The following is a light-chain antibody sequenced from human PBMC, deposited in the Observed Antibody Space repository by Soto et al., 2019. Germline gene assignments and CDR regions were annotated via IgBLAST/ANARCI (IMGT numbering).Light chain of an antibody. V-gene: IGLV2-14*01. CDR3: SSYTSSSTLV. J-gene: IGLJ2*01. CDR2: EVR. Sequence: QSALTQPASVSGSPGQSITISCTGTSSDVGGYNYVSWYQQHPGKAPKLMIYEVRNRPSGVSNRFSGSKSGNTASLTISGLQAEDEAAYYCSSYTSSSTLVFGGGTQLTVL. CDR1: SSDVGGYNY.